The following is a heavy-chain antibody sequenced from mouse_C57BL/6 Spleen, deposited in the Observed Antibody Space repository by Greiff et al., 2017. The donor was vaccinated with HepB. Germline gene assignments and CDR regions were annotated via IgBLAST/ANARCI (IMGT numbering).Heavy chain of an antibody. CDR2: IYPRDGST. J-gene: IGHJ2*01. V-gene: IGHV1-78*01. Sequence: VKVVESDAELVKPGASVKISCKVSGYTFTDHTIHWMKQRPEQGLEWIGYIYPRDGSTKYNEKFKGKATLTADKSSSTAYMQLNSLTSEDSAVYFCANGNFITTVVGGYWGQGTTLTVSS. CDR1: GYTFTDHT. D-gene: IGHD1-1*01. CDR3: ANGNFITTVVGGY.